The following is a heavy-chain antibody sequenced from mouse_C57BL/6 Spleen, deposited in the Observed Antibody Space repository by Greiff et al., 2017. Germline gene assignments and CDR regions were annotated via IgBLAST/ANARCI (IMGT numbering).Heavy chain of an antibody. CDR1: GFTFSDYY. V-gene: IGHV5-16*01. D-gene: IGHD2-2*01. J-gene: IGHJ2*01. CDR3: ARYGYDGDFAY. CDR2: INYDGSST. Sequence: EVKLVESEGGLVQPGSSMKLSCTASGFTFSDYYMAWVRQVPEKGLEWVANINYDGSSTYYLDSLKSRFIISRDNAKNILYLQMSSLKSEDTATYYCARYGYDGDFAYWGQGTTLTVSS.